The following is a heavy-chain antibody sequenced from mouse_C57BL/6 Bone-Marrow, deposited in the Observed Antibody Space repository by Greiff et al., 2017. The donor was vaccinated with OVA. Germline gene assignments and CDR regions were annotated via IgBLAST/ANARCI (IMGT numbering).Heavy chain of an antibody. CDR2: IDPANGNT. D-gene: IGHD2-4*01. Sequence: VQLQQSVAELVRPGASVKLSCTASGFNIKNTYMPWVKQRPEQGLEWIGRIDPANGNTKYAPKFQGKATITADTSSNTAYLQLSSLTSEDTAIYYCARDPFYDYEGEAWFAYWGQGTLVTVSA. CDR1: GFNIKNTY. J-gene: IGHJ3*01. CDR3: ARDPFYDYEGEAWFAY. V-gene: IGHV14-3*01.